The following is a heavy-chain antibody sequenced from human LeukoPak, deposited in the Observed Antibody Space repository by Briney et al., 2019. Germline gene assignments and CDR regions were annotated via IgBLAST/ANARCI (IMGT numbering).Heavy chain of an antibody. Sequence: SETLSLTCTVSGGSISSYYWSWIRQPPGKRLEWIGYIYFSGSTYYNPSLKSRVTISVDRSKNQFSLKLSSVTAADTAVYYCARDSSTGIFDYWGQGTLVTVSS. J-gene: IGHJ4*02. CDR2: IYFSGST. CDR3: ARDSSTGIFDY. D-gene: IGHD2-15*01. V-gene: IGHV4-59*12. CDR1: GGSISSYY.